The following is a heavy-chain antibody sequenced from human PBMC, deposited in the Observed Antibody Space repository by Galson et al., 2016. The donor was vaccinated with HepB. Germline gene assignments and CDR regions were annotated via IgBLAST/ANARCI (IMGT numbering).Heavy chain of an antibody. V-gene: IGHV3-48*04. J-gene: IGHJ4*02. Sequence: SLRLSCAASGFTFSSYNMNWVRQAPGKGLEWVSYFSSSPGNILYPDSVKGRFTVSRDNAKNSLYLLMNRLRAEDTAVYYCARVRGDYGGTYDSWGQGTLVTVSS. CDR2: FSSSPGNI. D-gene: IGHD4-23*01. CDR1: GFTFSSYN. CDR3: ARVRGDYGGTYDS.